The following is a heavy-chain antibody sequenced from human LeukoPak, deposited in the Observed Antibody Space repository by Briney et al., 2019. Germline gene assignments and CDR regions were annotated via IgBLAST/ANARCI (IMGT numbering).Heavy chain of an antibody. CDR2: IYHSGST. V-gene: IGHV4-38-2*01. Sequence: SETLSLTCAVSGYSISSGYYWGWIRQPPGKGLEWIGSIYHSGSTYYNPSLKSRVTISVDTSKNQFSLKLSSVTAADTAVYYCARILFNDYIDYYYYYMDVWGKGTTVTVSS. J-gene: IGHJ6*03. CDR3: ARILFNDYIDYYYYYMDV. D-gene: IGHD4-11*01. CDR1: GYSISSGYY.